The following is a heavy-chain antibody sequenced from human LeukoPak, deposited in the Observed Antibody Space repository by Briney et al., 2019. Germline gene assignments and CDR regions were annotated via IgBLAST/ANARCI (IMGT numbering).Heavy chain of an antibody. V-gene: IGHV4-38-2*02. D-gene: IGHD3-22*01. CDR1: GYSISSGYF. J-gene: IGHJ4*02. CDR3: ARHPRGGYDSSGYYRTPFDY. Sequence: SETLSLTCTVSGYSISSGYFWGWMRQPPGKGLEWIGEINHSGSTNYNPSLKSRVTISVDTSKNQFSLKLSSVTAADTAVYYCARHPRGGYDSSGYYRTPFDYWGQGTLVTVSS. CDR2: INHSGST.